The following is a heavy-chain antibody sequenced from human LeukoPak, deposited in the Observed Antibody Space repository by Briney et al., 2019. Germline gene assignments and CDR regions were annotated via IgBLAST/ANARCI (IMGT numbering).Heavy chain of an antibody. Sequence: SGTLSLTCAVSGGSISSSNWWSWVRQPPGKGLEWIGEIYHSGSTNYNPSLKSRGTISVDKSKNKFSLKLSSVTAADTAVYYCARLYDFWSGYLSYGMDVWGQGTTVTVSS. CDR2: IYHSGST. J-gene: IGHJ6*02. CDR1: GGSISSSNW. CDR3: ARLYDFWSGYLSYGMDV. D-gene: IGHD3-3*01. V-gene: IGHV4-4*02.